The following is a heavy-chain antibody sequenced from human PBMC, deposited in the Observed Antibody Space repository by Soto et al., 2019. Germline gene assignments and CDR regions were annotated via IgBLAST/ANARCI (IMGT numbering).Heavy chain of an antibody. CDR2: ISSSSSYI. V-gene: IGHV3-21*01. Sequence: PGGSLRLSCAASGFTFSSYSMNWVRQAPGKGLEWVSSISSSSSYIYYADSVKGRFTISRDNAKNSLYLQMNSLRAEDTAVYYCARGRVRIAARCCPLGYWGQGTLVTVSS. CDR1: GFTFSSYS. J-gene: IGHJ4*02. D-gene: IGHD6-6*01. CDR3: ARGRVRIAARCCPLGY.